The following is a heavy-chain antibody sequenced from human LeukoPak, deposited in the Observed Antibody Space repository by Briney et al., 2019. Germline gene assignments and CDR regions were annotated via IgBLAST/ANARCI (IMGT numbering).Heavy chain of an antibody. D-gene: IGHD1-26*01. CDR2: TNPNSGNT. J-gene: IGHJ6*03. CDR1: RYTFTSYD. Sequence: GASVKVSCKASRYTFTSYDIYWVRQATGQGLEWMGWTNPNSGNTGYAQKFQGRVTITRNTSISTAYMELRSLRSDDTAVYYCAFSSYYLQGNYYYMDVWGKGTTVTVSS. V-gene: IGHV1-8*03. CDR3: AFSSYYLQGNYYYMDV.